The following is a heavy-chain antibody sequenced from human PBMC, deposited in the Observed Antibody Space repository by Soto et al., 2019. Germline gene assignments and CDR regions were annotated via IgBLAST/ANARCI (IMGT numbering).Heavy chain of an antibody. J-gene: IGHJ4*02. Sequence: SETLSLTCPVSGCSMNSGGYYWSLIRQHPGKGLEWIGYIYYSGSTYYNPSLKSRVTISIDTSKNQFSLKLSSVTAADTAVYYCARAQTIFGIITVFDYWGQGTLVTVSS. CDR2: IYYSGST. V-gene: IGHV4-31*03. CDR1: GCSMNSGGYY. CDR3: ARAQTIFGIITVFDY. D-gene: IGHD3-3*01.